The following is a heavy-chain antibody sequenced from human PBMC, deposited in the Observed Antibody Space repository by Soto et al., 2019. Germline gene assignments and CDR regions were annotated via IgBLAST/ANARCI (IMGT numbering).Heavy chain of an antibody. CDR3: SRELSLSAYVKWYDGMDV. V-gene: IGHV1-2*02. D-gene: IGHD1-26*01. CDR1: GYTFTGYY. Sequence: QVQLVQSGAEVKKPGASVKVSCKASGYTFTGYYIYWVRQAPGEGLEWMAWINPNTGGTNYAQRFQGRVTLTRDTSISAAYMELSGMRSDGTAVSSCSRELSLSAYVKWYDGMDVWGQGTTVTVSS. CDR2: INPNTGGT. J-gene: IGHJ6*02.